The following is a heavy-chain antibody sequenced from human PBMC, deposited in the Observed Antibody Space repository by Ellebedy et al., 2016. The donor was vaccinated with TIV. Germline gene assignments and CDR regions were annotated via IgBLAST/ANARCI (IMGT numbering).Heavy chain of an antibody. D-gene: IGHD2-15*01. V-gene: IGHV4-4*02. Sequence: SETLSLXCAVSGGSISSSNWWSWVRQPPGKGLEWIGEIYHSGSTHYNPSLKSRVTISVDKSKNQFSLKLSSVTAADTAVYYCARAEREGYCSGGSCSTWFDPWGQGTLVTVSS. J-gene: IGHJ5*02. CDR3: ARAEREGYCSGGSCSTWFDP. CDR1: GGSISSSNW. CDR2: IYHSGST.